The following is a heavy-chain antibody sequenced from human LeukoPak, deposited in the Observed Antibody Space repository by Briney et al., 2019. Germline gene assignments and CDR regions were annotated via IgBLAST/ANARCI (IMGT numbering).Heavy chain of an antibody. CDR1: GYTFTTYN. CDR3: ARNYVKDAFDI. CDR2: ISGYNGNT. Sequence: ASVKVSCKASGYTFTTYNINWVRQAPGQGLEWMGWISGYNGNTNYAQKLQGRVTMTTDTSTSTAYMELRSLRSDDTAVYYCARNYVKDAFDIWGQGTMVTVSS. V-gene: IGHV1-18*01. D-gene: IGHD1-7*01. J-gene: IGHJ3*02.